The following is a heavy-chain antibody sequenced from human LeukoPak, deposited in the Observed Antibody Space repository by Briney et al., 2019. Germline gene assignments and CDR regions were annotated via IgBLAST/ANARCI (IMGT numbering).Heavy chain of an antibody. J-gene: IGHJ4*02. CDR3: ARDQGSGWSVEDY. V-gene: IGHV3-30-3*01. D-gene: IGHD6-19*01. Sequence: HPGGSLRLSCAASGFTLSRYAVSWVRQAPGKGLEWVAVISYDGSNKFYADSVKGRFTISRDNSRNTLYLQLNSLRGEDTAVYYCARDQGSGWSVEDYWGQGTLVTVSS. CDR2: ISYDGSNK. CDR1: GFTLSRYA.